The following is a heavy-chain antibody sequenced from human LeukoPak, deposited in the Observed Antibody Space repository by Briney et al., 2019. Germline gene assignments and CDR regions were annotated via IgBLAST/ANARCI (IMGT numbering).Heavy chain of an antibody. Sequence: PGGSLRLSCAASGFTFGPYTMNWVRQAPGKGLEWVSAISGSGGGTYYGDSVKGRFTISRDNSKNTLFLQMNSLRAEDTAVYYCARDLPRGYSYGPEYWGQGTLVTVSS. CDR1: GFTFGPYT. D-gene: IGHD5-18*01. CDR3: ARDLPRGYSYGPEY. J-gene: IGHJ4*02. V-gene: IGHV3-23*01. CDR2: ISGSGGGT.